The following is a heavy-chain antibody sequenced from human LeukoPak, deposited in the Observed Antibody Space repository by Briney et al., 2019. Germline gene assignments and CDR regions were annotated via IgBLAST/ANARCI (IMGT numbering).Heavy chain of an antibody. CDR2: ISGSGGNT. CDR3: AREEGGKLGIDYYFDY. Sequence: GGSLRLSCAASGFTFSSYAMSWVRQAPGKGLEWVSAISGSGGNTYYADSVKGRFTISRDNAKNSLYLQMNSLRAEDTAVHYCAREEGGKLGIDYYFDYWGQGILVTVTS. V-gene: IGHV3-23*01. CDR1: GFTFSSYA. J-gene: IGHJ4*02. D-gene: IGHD7-27*01.